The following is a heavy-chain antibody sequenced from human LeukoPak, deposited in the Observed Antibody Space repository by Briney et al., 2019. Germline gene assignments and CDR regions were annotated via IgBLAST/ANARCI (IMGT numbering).Heavy chain of an antibody. D-gene: IGHD1-26*01. V-gene: IGHV4-61*02. CDR1: GGSISSGSYY. CDR2: IYTSGST. Sequence: SETLSLTCTVSGGSISSGSYYWSWIRQPAGKGLEWIGRIYTSGSTNYNPSLKSRVTMSVDTSKNQFSLNLSSVTAADTAVYYCATYSGSYSDWFDPWGQGTLVTVSS. CDR3: ATYSGSYSDWFDP. J-gene: IGHJ5*02.